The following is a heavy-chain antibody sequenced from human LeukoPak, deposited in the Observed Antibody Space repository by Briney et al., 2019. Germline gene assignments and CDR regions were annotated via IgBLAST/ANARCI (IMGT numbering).Heavy chain of an antibody. CDR1: GGSISSSSYY. CDR2: IYHSGST. J-gene: IGHJ6*02. CDR3: ASSMVRESYYYYGMDV. V-gene: IGHV4-39*07. D-gene: IGHD3-10*01. Sequence: SETLSLTCTVSGGSISSSSYYWGWIRQPPGKGLEWIGSIYHSGSTYYNPSLKSRVTISVDTSKNQFSLKLSSVTAADTAVYYCASSMVRESYYYYGMDVWGQGTTVTVSS.